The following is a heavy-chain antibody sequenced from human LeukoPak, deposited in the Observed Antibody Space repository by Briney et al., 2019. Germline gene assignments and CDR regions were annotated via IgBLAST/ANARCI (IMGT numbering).Heavy chain of an antibody. CDR3: ARATYGSGRYMEGGDAFDI. CDR1: GGSISSGSYY. V-gene: IGHV4-61*02. CDR2: IYTSGST. J-gene: IGHJ3*02. Sequence: SQTLSLTCTVSGGSISSGSYYWSWIRQPAGKGLEWIGRIYTSGSTNYNPSLKSRVTISVDTSKNQFSLKLSSVTAADTAVYYCARATYGSGRYMEGGDAFDIWGQGTMVTVSS. D-gene: IGHD3-10*01.